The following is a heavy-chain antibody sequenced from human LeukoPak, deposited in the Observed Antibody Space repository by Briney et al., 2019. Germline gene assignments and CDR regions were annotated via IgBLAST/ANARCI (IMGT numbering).Heavy chain of an antibody. Sequence: SEPRSPTCTAPVASIIIYYWGWIRRPPGKGRGWIGYISYSGSTNDNPSLKSRVTISVDTSKNQFSLKLSSVTATDTAVYFCARYYGSSGSLDYWGQGTLVTVSS. D-gene: IGHD3-22*01. CDR1: VASIIIYY. J-gene: IGHJ4*02. V-gene: IGHV4-59*01. CDR2: ISYSGST. CDR3: ARYYGSSGSLDY.